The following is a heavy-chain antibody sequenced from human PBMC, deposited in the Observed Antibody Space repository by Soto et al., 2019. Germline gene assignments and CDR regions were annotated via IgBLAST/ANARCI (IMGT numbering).Heavy chain of an antibody. CDR3: ARDKITGLFDY. J-gene: IGHJ4*02. CDR1: GGSISSGDYY. V-gene: IGHV4-31*03. Sequence: SETLSLTCTVSGGSISSGDYYWSWIRQHPGKGLEWIGYIYYSGSAYYNPSLKSRVTISVDTSKNQFSLKLSSVTAADTAVYYCARDKITGLFDYWGQGTLVTVSS. D-gene: IGHD2-8*02. CDR2: IYYSGSA.